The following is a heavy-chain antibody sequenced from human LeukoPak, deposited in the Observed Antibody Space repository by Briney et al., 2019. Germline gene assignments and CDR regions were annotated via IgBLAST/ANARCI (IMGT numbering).Heavy chain of an antibody. Sequence: GASVKVSCKASGYTFTSYHINWVRQATGQGLEWMGWMSPNSGDTGFAQKFQGRVTMTRNTSITTAYMELSSLRSGDTAIYYCARGVAAGYDYWGQGTLVSVSS. CDR3: ARGVAAGYDY. D-gene: IGHD6-13*01. V-gene: IGHV1-8*01. CDR2: MSPNSGDT. CDR1: GYTFTSYH. J-gene: IGHJ4*02.